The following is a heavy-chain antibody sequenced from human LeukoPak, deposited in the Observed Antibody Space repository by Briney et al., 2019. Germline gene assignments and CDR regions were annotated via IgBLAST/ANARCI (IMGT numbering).Heavy chain of an antibody. V-gene: IGHV3-23*01. CDR2: LSSGGGP. CDR1: GFTFSSYV. Sequence: GGSLRLSCAASGFTFSSYVMSWVRQASGKGLEFVSALSSGGGPHYADSVKGRFIISRENSGNTLYLQMNSLRGEDSATYYCARQLGYCSDGTCYFDHWGQGTLATVSS. CDR3: ARQLGYCSDGTCYFDH. J-gene: IGHJ4*02. D-gene: IGHD2-15*01.